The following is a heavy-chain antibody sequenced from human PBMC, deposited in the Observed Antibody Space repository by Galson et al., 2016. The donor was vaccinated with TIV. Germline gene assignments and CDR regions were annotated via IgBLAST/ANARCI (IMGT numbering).Heavy chain of an antibody. CDR1: GVTFGSYA. CDR2: ISKSGGST. V-gene: IGHV3-23*01. J-gene: IGHJ4*01. D-gene: IGHD1-26*01. CDR3: AKDIHGSADWSRPSMSDY. Sequence: SLRLSCAGSGVTFGSYAMTWVRQAPGKGLEWVSGISKSGGSTYYADSVEGRFTISRDNSMKRLYLQMSNLRVEDTAVYYCAKDIHGSADWSRPSMSDYWGRGTLVTVSS.